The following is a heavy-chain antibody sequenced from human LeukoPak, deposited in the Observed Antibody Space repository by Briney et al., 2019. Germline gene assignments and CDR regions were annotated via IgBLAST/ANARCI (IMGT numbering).Heavy chain of an antibody. CDR2: IYHSGST. CDR3: ARGRGDFWSGYPAHNWFDP. J-gene: IGHJ5*02. Sequence: PSETLSLTCTVSGGSISTYYWNWIRQPPGKGLEWIGYIYHSGSTYYNPSLKSRVTISVDRSKNQFSLKLSSVTAADTAVYYCARGRGDFWSGYPAHNWFDPWGQGTLVTVSS. CDR1: GGSISTYY. V-gene: IGHV4-59*12. D-gene: IGHD3-3*01.